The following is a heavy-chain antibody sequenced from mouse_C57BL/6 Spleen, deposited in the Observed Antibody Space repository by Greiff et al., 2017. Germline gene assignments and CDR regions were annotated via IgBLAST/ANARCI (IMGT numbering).Heavy chain of an antibody. CDR2: INYDGSST. CDR3: ARDRTGFDY. Sequence: EVNVVESEGGLVQPGSSMKLSCTASGFTFSDYYMAWVRQVPEKGLEWVANINYDGSSTYYLDSLKSRFIISRDNAKNLLYLQMSSLKSEDTATYYCARDRTGFDYWGQGTTLTVSS. J-gene: IGHJ2*01. D-gene: IGHD4-1*01. CDR1: GFTFSDYY. V-gene: IGHV5-16*01.